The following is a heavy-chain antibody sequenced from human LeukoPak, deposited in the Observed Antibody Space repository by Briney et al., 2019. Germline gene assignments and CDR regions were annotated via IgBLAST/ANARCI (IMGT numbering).Heavy chain of an antibody. CDR1: VGTFRSYA. D-gene: IGHD3-22*01. V-gene: IGHV1-69*13. J-gene: IGHJ4*02. Sequence: SSVNVSCKASVGTFRSYAIRWLRQPPGQGLEWMGGSIPIFGTANLAHKFQGRVTITAGESTSTAYMELSSLRSEDTAVYYCARRVDGSGYYIFGYWLQGSLVSV. CDR2: SIPIFGTA. CDR3: ARRVDGSGYYIFGY.